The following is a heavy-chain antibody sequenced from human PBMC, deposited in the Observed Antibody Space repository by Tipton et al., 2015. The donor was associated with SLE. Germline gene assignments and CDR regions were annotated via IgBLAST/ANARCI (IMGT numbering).Heavy chain of an antibody. V-gene: IGHV3-33*01. D-gene: IGHD5-12*01. J-gene: IGHJ3*02. CDR2: IWYDGSNK. Sequence: SLRLSCAASGFPFSNYGMHWVRQAPGKGLEWVAVIWYDGSNKYYADSVKGRFTISRDNSKNTLYLQMNSLRAEDTAVYYCATALSPINSFDIWGQGTMVTVSS. CDR1: GFPFSNYG. CDR3: ATALSPINSFDI.